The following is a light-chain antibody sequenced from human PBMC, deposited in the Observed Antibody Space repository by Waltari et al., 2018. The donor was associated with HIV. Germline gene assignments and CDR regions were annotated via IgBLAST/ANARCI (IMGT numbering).Light chain of an antibody. CDR2: EVS. CDR3: SSYTSSTTLLV. J-gene: IGLJ1*01. V-gene: IGLV2-14*01. Sequence: QSALTQPASVSGSPGQSITISCTGTSSAVASYNYVSWYQQHPGKAPKLMIYEVSNRPSGVSNRFSGSKSGNTASLTISGLQAEDEADYYCSSYTSSTTLLVFGTGTKVTVL. CDR1: SSAVASYNY.